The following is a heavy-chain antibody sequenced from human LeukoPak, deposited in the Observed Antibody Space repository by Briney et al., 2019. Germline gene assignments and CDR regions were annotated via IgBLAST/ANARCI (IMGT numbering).Heavy chain of an antibody. J-gene: IGHJ6*03. V-gene: IGHV4-4*09. Sequence: PSETLSLTCTVSGGSISSYYWSWIRQPPGKGLEWIGYIYTSGSTNYNPSLKSRVTISVDTSKNQFSLKLSSVTAADTAVYYCAGLWSSSFPYYYYMDVWGKGTTVTVSS. CDR2: IYTSGST. CDR1: GGSISSYY. CDR3: AGLWSSSFPYYYYMDV. D-gene: IGHD6-6*01.